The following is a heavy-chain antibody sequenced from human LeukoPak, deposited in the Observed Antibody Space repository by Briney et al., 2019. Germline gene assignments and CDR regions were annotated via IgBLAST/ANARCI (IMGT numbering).Heavy chain of an antibody. Sequence: SETLSLTCTVSGGSISSNYWSWIRQPPGKGLEWIGEINHSGSTNYNPSLKSRVTISVDTSKNQFSLKLSSVTAADTAVYYCARGTYSSSYWFDPWGQGTLVTVSS. CDR1: GGSISSNY. J-gene: IGHJ5*02. V-gene: IGHV4-34*01. CDR2: INHSGST. CDR3: ARGTYSSSYWFDP. D-gene: IGHD6-13*01.